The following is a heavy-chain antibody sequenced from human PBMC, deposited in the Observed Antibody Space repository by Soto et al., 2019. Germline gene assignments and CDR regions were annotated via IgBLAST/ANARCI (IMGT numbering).Heavy chain of an antibody. Sequence: SETLSLTCAVSGGSISSGGYSCNWIRQPPGKGLEWIGYIYHSESTYYNPSLKSRVTISVDRSKNQFSLKLSSVTAADTAVYYCARGMTTVTTFDYWGQGTLVTVSS. D-gene: IGHD4-17*01. CDR3: ARGMTTVTTFDY. V-gene: IGHV4-30-2*01. CDR1: GGSISSGGYS. CDR2: IYHSEST. J-gene: IGHJ4*02.